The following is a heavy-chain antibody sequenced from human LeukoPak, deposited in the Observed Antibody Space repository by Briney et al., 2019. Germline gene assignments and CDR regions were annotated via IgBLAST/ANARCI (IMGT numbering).Heavy chain of an antibody. Sequence: AGGSLRLSCAASGFTFSSYAMSWVRQAPGKGLEWVSAISGSGGSTYYADSVKGRFTISRDNSKNTLYLQMNSLRAEDTAVYYCAKSPLHHDYSLYYYYYMDVWGKGTTVTVSS. CDR3: AKSPLHHDYSLYYYYYMDV. CDR2: ISGSGGST. J-gene: IGHJ6*03. CDR1: GFTFSSYA. V-gene: IGHV3-23*01. D-gene: IGHD4-11*01.